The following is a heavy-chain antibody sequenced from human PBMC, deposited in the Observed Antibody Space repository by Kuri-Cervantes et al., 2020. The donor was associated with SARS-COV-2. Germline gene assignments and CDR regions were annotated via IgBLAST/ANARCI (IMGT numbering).Heavy chain of an antibody. CDR1: GFTFSSYG. Sequence: GGSLRLSCAASGFTFSSYGMHWVRQAPGKGLEWVAVISYDGSNKYYADSVKGRFTISRDNAKNSLYLQMNSLRDEDTAVYYCARSRDGDYDPFDYWGQGTLVTVSS. V-gene: IGHV3-30*03. CDR3: ARSRDGDYDPFDY. D-gene: IGHD4-17*01. J-gene: IGHJ4*02. CDR2: ISYDGSNK.